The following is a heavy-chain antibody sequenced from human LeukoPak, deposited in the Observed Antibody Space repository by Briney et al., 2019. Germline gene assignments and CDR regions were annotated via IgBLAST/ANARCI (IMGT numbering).Heavy chain of an antibody. V-gene: IGHV4-59*01. CDR1: GGSISSYC. J-gene: IGHJ6*03. CDR2: NYYSGST. CDR3: ARDSGYYDDSGYYPNMDV. D-gene: IGHD3-22*01. Sequence: PSETLSLTCTVSGGSISSYCWSWIRQPPGEGLEWIGYNYYSGSTNYNPSLKSRVTISVDTSKNQFSPKLSSVTAADTAVYYCARDSGYYDDSGYYPNMDVWGKGTTVTVSS.